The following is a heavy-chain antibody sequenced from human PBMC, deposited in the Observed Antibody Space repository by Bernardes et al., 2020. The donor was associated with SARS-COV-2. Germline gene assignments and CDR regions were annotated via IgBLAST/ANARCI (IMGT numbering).Heavy chain of an antibody. CDR3: ARDGDYYGMDV. CDR2: IYISGST. J-gene: IGHJ6*02. CDR1: GGSISSGSYY. Sequence: SETLSLTCTVSGGSISSGSYYWSWIRQSAGKGLEWIGRIYISGSTYYNPSLKSRVTISVDTSKNQVSLRLSSVTAADTAVYYCARDGDYYGMDVWGQGTTVTVSS. D-gene: IGHD3-3*01. V-gene: IGHV4-61*02.